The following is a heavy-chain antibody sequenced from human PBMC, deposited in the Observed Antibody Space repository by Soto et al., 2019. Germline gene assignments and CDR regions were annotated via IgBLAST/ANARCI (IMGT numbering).Heavy chain of an antibody. J-gene: IGHJ4*02. Sequence: GGSLRLSCAASGFTFSAYWMDWVRQTPGKGLEWVANINQDGSEKNYVDSVKGRFTIYRDNAKNSLYLQMSSLTAEDSALYYCSRSLNSWGQGTLVTVSS. V-gene: IGHV3-7*01. CDR2: INQDGSEK. CDR1: GFTFSAYW. CDR3: SRSLNS.